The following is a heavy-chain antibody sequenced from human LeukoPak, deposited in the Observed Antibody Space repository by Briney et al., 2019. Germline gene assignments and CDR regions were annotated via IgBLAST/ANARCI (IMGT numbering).Heavy chain of an antibody. J-gene: IGHJ5*02. CDR1: GGSISSYY. CDR3: ARERVDYDILTGYYLRNWFDP. Sequence: PSETLSLTCTVSGGSISSYYWSWIRQPPGKGLEWIGYIYYSGSTNYNPSLKSRVTISVDTSKNQFSLKLSSVTAADTAVYYCARERVDYDILTGYYLRNWFDPWGQGTLVTVSS. CDR2: IYYSGST. D-gene: IGHD3-9*01. V-gene: IGHV4-59*01.